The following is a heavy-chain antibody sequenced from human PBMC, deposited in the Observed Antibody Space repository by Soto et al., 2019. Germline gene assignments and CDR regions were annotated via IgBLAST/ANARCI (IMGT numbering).Heavy chain of an antibody. D-gene: IGHD3-10*01. CDR1: GLTFSNYA. CDR3: AEEAYHNRGYYFDY. CDR2: ISASGGST. J-gene: IGHJ4*02. Sequence: GSLRLSCAASGLTFSNYAMSWVRQAPGKGLEWVSAISASGGSTYYADSVKGRFTISRDNSKNTVYLQMNSLRAEDTAIYYCAEEAYHNRGYYFDYWGQGTLVTVSS. V-gene: IGHV3-23*01.